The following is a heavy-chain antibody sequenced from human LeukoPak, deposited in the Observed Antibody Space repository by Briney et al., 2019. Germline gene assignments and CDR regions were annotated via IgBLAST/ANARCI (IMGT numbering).Heavy chain of an antibody. J-gene: IGHJ6*02. CDR2: IVPILGIA. CDR3: ARTAAIVLVSNYYYYGMDV. D-gene: IGHD3-22*01. CDR1: GGTFSSYA. V-gene: IGHV1-69*04. Sequence: SVKVSCKASGGTFSSYAISWVRQAPGQGLEWMGRIVPILGIANYAQKFQGRVTITADKSTSTAYMELSSLRSEDTAVYYCARTAAIVLVSNYYYYGMDVWGQGTTVTVSS.